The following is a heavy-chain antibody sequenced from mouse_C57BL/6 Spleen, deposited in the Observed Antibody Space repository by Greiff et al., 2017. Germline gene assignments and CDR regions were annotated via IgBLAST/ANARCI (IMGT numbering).Heavy chain of an antibody. J-gene: IGHJ1*03. Sequence: EVKLQESGPGLVKPSQSLSLTCSVTGYSITSGYYWNWIRQFPGNKLEWMGYISYDGSNNYNPSLKNRISITRDTSKNQFFLKLNSVTTEDTATYYCARDGGYDGYYNWYFDVWGTGTTVTVSS. V-gene: IGHV3-6*01. D-gene: IGHD2-3*01. CDR2: ISYDGSN. CDR3: ARDGGYDGYYNWYFDV. CDR1: GYSITSGYY.